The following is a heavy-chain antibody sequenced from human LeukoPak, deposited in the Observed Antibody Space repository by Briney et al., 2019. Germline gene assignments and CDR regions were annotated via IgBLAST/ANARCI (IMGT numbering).Heavy chain of an antibody. CDR3: ARVLTGLRLFDY. V-gene: IGHV4-59*01. D-gene: IGHD3-9*01. J-gene: IGHJ4*02. Sequence: SEALSLTCTVSGGSISSYYWSWIRQPPGKRLEWIGHVSYSGSTKNPSLKSRLTISFDTSKNQFSLKLSSVTAADTAVYYCARVLTGLRLFDYWGQGTLVTVSS. CDR1: GGSISSYY. CDR2: VSYSGST.